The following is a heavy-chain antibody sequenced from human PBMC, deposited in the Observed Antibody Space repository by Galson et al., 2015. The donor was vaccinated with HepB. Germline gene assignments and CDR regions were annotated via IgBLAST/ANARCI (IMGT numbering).Heavy chain of an antibody. J-gene: IGHJ2*01. CDR1: GFTFRSYR. D-gene: IGHD1-26*01. CDR2: INSDGSST. Sequence: SLRLSCAACGFTFRSYRMHWVRQAPGKGLVWVSRINSDGSSTSYADSVKGRFTISRDNAKNTLYLQMNSLRAEDTAVYYCASYRRIGWYFDVWVRGTLVTVSS. CDR3: ASYRRIGWYFDV. V-gene: IGHV3-74*01.